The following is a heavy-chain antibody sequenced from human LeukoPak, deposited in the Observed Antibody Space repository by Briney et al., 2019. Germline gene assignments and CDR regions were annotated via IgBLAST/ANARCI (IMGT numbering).Heavy chain of an antibody. V-gene: IGHV4-30-2*01. CDR2: IYHSGST. CDR1: GCSISSGGYS. J-gene: IGHJ3*02. CDR3: ARVFTDDYVWGSYRYNPHDAFDI. D-gene: IGHD3-16*02. Sequence: KPSQTLSLTCAVSGCSISSGGYSWSWIRQPPGKGLEWIGYIYHSGSTYYNPSLKSRVTISVDRSKNQFSLKLSSVTAADTAVYYCARVFTDDYVWGSYRYNPHDAFDIWGQGTMVTVSS.